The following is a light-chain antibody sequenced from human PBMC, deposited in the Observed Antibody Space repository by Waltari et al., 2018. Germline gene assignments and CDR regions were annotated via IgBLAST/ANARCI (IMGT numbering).Light chain of an antibody. Sequence: VVVTQSPATLSLSPGERATLSCRASQRISTYLAWYQQKPGQAPRLLIYDASNRATGIPARFSDSGSGTDFTLTISSLEPEDFAVYYCQYADTSIITFGQGTRLEIK. CDR1: QRISTY. V-gene: IGKV3-11*01. J-gene: IGKJ5*01. CDR3: QYADTSIIT. CDR2: DAS.